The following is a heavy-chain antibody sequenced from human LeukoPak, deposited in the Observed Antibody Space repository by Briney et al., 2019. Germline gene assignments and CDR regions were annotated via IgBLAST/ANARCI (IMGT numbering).Heavy chain of an antibody. CDR3: ARDDMYSSGWYTA. V-gene: IGHV1-2*02. CDR2: INPNSGGT. D-gene: IGHD6-19*01. CDR1: GYTFTGYY. Sequence: ASVKASCKASGYTFTGYYMHWVRQAPGQGLEWMGWINPNSGGTNYAQKFQGRVTMTRDTSISTAYMELSRLRSDDTAVYYCARDDMYSSGWYTAWGQGTLVTVSS. J-gene: IGHJ5*02.